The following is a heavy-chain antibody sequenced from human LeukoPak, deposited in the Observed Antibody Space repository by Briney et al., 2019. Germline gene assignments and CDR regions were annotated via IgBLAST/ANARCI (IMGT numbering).Heavy chain of an antibody. CDR3: ARHARSGDFDY. D-gene: IGHD1-26*01. V-gene: IGHV4-39*01. Sequence: SETLSPTCTVSGGSISSSGYYWGWIRQPPGKGLEWIGSVYYSGSTYYNPSLKSRVTISVDTSKNQFSLKLSSVTAADTAVYYCARHARSGDFDYWGQGTLVTVSS. CDR1: GGSISSSGYY. CDR2: VYYSGST. J-gene: IGHJ4*02.